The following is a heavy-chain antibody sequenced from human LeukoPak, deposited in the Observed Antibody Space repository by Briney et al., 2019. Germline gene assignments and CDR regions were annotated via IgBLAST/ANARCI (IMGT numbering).Heavy chain of an antibody. D-gene: IGHD3-22*01. CDR3: ARGPRTYYYDRRGAFDI. CDR1: GGSFSGYY. J-gene: IGHJ3*02. V-gene: IGHV4-34*01. Sequence: SETLSLTCAVYGGSFSGYYWSWIRQPPGKGLEWIGEINHSGSTNYNPSLKSRVTISVDTSKNQFSLKLSSVTAADTAVYYCARGPRTYYYDRRGAFDIWXXXTXVTVS. CDR2: INHSGST.